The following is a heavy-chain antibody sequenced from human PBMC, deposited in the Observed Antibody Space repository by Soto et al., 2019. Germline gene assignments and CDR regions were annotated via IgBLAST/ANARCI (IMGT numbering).Heavy chain of an antibody. CDR2: FDPEDGEP. V-gene: IGHV1-24*01. J-gene: IGHJ6*02. Sequence: QVQLVQSGAEVKKPGASVKVSCKASGYTLTELSMHWVRQAPGKGLEWMGGFDPEDGEPIYAQKFQGRVNRPDYTSTDTAYMDLSSMRSEDTAVYYCAAHRGWNLPPYYCSGMDVWGQGTTVTVSS. CDR3: AAHRGWNLPPYYCSGMDV. D-gene: IGHD1-7*01. CDR1: GYTLTELS.